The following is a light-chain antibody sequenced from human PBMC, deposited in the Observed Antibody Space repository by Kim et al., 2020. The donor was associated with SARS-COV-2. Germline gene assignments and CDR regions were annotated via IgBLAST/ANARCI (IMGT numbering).Light chain of an antibody. V-gene: IGLV2-14*03. CDR1: SSDVGGYNY. CDR2: DVS. Sequence: GHSITISCTGTSSDVGGYNYVAWYKQHAGKAPKLMIYDVSNRPSGVSNRFSGSKSGNTASLTISGLQAEDEADYYCSSYTSSSTLVFGTGTKVTVL. J-gene: IGLJ1*01. CDR3: SSYTSSSTLV.